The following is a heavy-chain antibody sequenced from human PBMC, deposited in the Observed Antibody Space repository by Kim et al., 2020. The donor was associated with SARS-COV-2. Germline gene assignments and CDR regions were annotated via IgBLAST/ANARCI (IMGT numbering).Heavy chain of an antibody. Sequence: SETLSLTCAVYGGSFSGYYWSWISQPQGKGLEWIGEINHSGSTNYNPSLKSRVTISVDTSKNQFSLKLSSVTAADTAVYYCARSGYSSSWFVRVGAPNAYVQHWGQGTLVTVSS. CDR1: GGSFSGYY. V-gene: IGHV4-34*01. D-gene: IGHD6-13*01. CDR2: INHSGST. CDR3: ARSGYSSSWFVRVGAPNAYVQH. J-gene: IGHJ1*01.